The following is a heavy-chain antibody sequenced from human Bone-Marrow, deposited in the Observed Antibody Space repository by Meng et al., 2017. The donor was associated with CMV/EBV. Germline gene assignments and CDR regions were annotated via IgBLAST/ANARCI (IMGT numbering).Heavy chain of an antibody. J-gene: IGHJ4*02. D-gene: IGHD6-13*01. V-gene: IGHV3-53*01. CDR1: GFTVFSKY. CDR2: IYSGGSR. CDR3: ARVIAAADFFDY. Sequence: GESLKISCAVSGFTVFSKYMNWVRQAPGKGLEWVSIIYSGGSRYYADSVKGRFTISRDNSRNTLYLQMNSLRAEDTAVYYCARVIAAADFFDYWGQGTLVTVSS.